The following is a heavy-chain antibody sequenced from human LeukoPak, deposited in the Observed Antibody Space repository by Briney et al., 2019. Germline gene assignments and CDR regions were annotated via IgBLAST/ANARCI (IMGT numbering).Heavy chain of an antibody. D-gene: IGHD3-10*01. CDR1: GFTFSSYS. V-gene: IGHV3-21*04. CDR3: AKGTYYYGSGSYTFPDY. CDR2: ISSSSSYI. Sequence: GGSLRLSCAASGFTFSSYSMNWVRQAPGKGLEWVSSISSSSSYIYYADSVKGRFTISRDNSKNTLYLQMNSLRAEDTAVYYCAKGTYYYGSGSYTFPDYWGQGTLVTVSS. J-gene: IGHJ4*02.